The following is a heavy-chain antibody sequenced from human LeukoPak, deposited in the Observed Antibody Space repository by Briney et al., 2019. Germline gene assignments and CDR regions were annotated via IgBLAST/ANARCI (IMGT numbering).Heavy chain of an antibody. CDR3: ARYDSRGWFDP. Sequence: SETLSLTCTVSRGSISSYYWSWIRQPPGKGLEWITYIYYTGSNNYNPSLKSRVTISVDTSKNQFSLKLSSVTAADTAVYYCARYDSRGWFDPWGQGTLVTVSS. D-gene: IGHD3-22*01. CDR1: RGSISSYY. J-gene: IGHJ5*02. CDR2: IYYTGSN. V-gene: IGHV4-59*08.